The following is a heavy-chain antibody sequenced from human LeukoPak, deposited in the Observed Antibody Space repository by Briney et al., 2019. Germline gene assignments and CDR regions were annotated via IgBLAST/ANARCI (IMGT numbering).Heavy chain of an antibody. CDR3: ARPYDFWSGPDP. V-gene: IGHV5-51*02. Sequence: GESLKISCKGSGYSLTTSWTAWLPKIPGKALEWWGIIYPGDSDTRYSPSFQGQVTISADKSISTAYLQWSSLKASDTAMYYCARPYDFWSGPDPWGQGTPVTVSS. CDR2: IYPGDSDT. CDR1: GYSLTTSW. J-gene: IGHJ5*02. D-gene: IGHD3-3*01.